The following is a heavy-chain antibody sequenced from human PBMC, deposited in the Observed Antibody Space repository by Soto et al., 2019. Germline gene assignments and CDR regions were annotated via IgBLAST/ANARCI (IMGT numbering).Heavy chain of an antibody. CDR3: ARYIPGVRYYSMDV. CDR2: IGESGTPT. CDR1: GFTFSSYA. D-gene: IGHD2-2*01. J-gene: IGHJ6*02. Sequence: EVQLLESGGGLVQPGGSLRLSCAASGFTFSSYAMKWVRQAPGKGLEWVSLIGESGTPTYYADSVKGQFTISRDNCGNTLFLEMYSLRAEDTAVYYCARYIPGVRYYSMDVWGQGTTVTVSS. V-gene: IGHV3-23*01.